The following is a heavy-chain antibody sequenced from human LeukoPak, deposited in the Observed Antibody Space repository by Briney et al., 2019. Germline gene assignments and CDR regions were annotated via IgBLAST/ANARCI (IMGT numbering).Heavy chain of an antibody. CDR3: ARARGCVVVVAAARDNGFDN. J-gene: IGHJ3*02. D-gene: IGHD2-15*01. CDR2: NDHRGST. V-gene: IGHV4-38-2*02. CDR1: CYSISSGYY. Sequence: PSETLSLTCNVSCYSISSGYYWGWIRHPPGEGLEGIASNDHRGSTYHNPSVKSRVTLSIDMPNNKLFLNLNPVTAADTAVYYCARARGCVVVVAAARDNGFDNWGQGTMVSVSS.